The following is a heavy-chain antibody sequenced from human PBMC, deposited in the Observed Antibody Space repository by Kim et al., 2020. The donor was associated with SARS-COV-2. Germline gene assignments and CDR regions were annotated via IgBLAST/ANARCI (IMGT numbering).Heavy chain of an antibody. D-gene: IGHD4-17*01. CDR1: GGTFSSYA. Sequence: SVKVSCKASGGTFSSYAISWVRQAPGQGLEWMGGIIPIFGTANYAQKFQGRVTITADESTSTAYMELSSLRSEDTAVYYCASGGDYLDWFDPWGQGTLVTVSS. CDR2: IIPIFGTA. CDR3: ASGGDYLDWFDP. J-gene: IGHJ5*02. V-gene: IGHV1-69*13.